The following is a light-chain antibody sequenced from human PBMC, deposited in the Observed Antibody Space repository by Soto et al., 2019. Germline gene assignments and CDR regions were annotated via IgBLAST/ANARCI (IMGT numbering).Light chain of an antibody. CDR2: DAS. J-gene: IGLJ1*01. V-gene: IGLV2-14*03. Sequence: QSALTHPASVSSSPGQSITISCSGTYSDIGGYKHVSWYQQHPGKAPKLIIYDASNRPSGISNRFSASKSGNTASLTISGLQADDEADYYCSSYTSSTSLLIFGAGTKVTVL. CDR1: YSDIGGYKH. CDR3: SSYTSSTSLLI.